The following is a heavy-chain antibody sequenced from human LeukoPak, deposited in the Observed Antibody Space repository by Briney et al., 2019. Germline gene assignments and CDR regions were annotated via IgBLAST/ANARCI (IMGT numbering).Heavy chain of an antibody. Sequence: PGRSLRLSCAASGFTFGAYAMHWVRQSPGKGLEGVALISYDGNNEWYADSVKGRFTVSRDNSKNTLYLQMNSLRVEDTAVYYCARGHPHGWELYLDYWGQGTLVTVSS. CDR2: ISYDGNNE. CDR3: ARGHPHGWELYLDY. CDR1: GFTFGAYA. V-gene: IGHV3-30*04. D-gene: IGHD1-26*01. J-gene: IGHJ4*02.